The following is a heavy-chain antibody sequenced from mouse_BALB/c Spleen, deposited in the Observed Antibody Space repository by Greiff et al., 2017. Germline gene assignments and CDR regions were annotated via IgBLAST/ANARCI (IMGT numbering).Heavy chain of an antibody. CDR2: ISSGSSTI. CDR3: ARLNYYYSLDY. Sequence: EVHLVESGGGLVQPGGSRKLSCAASGFTFSSFGMHWVRQDPEKGLEWVAYISSGSSTIYYADTVKGRFTISRDNPKNTLFLQMTSLRSEDTAMYYCARLNYYYSLDYWGQGTSVTVSS. CDR1: GFTFSSFG. V-gene: IGHV5-17*02. J-gene: IGHJ4*01.